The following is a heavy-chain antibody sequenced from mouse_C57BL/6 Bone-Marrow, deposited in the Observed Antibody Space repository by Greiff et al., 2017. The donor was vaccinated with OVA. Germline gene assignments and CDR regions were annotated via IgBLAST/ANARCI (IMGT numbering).Heavy chain of an antibody. D-gene: IGHD1-1*01. CDR3: ARKAYGSRNYFDY. CDR2: IYPGDGDT. J-gene: IGHJ2*01. Sequence: VKLMESGPELVKPGASVKISCKASGYAFSSSWMNWVKQRPGKGLEWIGRIYPGDGDTNYNGKFKGKATLTADKSSSTAYMQLSSLTSEDSAVYFCARKAYGSRNYFDYWGQGTTLTVSS. V-gene: IGHV1-82*01. CDR1: GYAFSSSW.